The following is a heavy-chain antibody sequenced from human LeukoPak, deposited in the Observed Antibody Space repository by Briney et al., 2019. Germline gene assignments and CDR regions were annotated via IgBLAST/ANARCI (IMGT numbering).Heavy chain of an antibody. CDR2: INHSGST. D-gene: IGHD3-9*01. V-gene: IGHV4-34*01. J-gene: IGHJ5*02. CDR1: GGSPTVFS. Sequence: SQTLSLTCALYGGSPTVFSCGWIRHPPEEGRGWSGEINHSGSTNNNPPLTSRVPISQDTSQNQYSPKLSSVTAADTAVYYCARQRYYDILCGYYNAKKYNWFDPWGQGTLVGVSS. CDR3: ARQRYYDILCGYYNAKKYNWFDP.